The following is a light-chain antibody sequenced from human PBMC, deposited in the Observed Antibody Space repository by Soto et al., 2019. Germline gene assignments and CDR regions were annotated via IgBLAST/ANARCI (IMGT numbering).Light chain of an antibody. CDR1: GTDVGSHKL. J-gene: IGLJ1*01. CDR3: CSSSRSSPFYV. CDR2: EGT. V-gene: IGLV2-23*01. Sequence: HSALTQPASVSGSPGQSITISCTGTGTDVGSHKLVSWYQQHPGKAPKLMVYEGTKRPSGVSDRFSGSKSYNTASLTISGLQAEDEGDYFCCSSSRSSPFYVFGTGTKVTVL.